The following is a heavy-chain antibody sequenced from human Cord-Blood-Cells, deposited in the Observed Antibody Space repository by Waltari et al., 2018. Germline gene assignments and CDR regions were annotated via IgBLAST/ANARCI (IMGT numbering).Heavy chain of an antibody. CDR3: AREKQQLVDY. CDR2: IYYSGST. CDR1: GRSNSSSSYY. Sequence: QLQLQESGPGLVKPSETLSLTCPVPGRSNSSSSYYCGWFRQPPGKGLEWIGSIYYSGSTYYNPSLKSRVTISVDTSKNQFSLKLSSVTAADTAVYYCAREKQQLVDYWGQGTLVTVSS. V-gene: IGHV4-39*07. D-gene: IGHD6-13*01. J-gene: IGHJ4*02.